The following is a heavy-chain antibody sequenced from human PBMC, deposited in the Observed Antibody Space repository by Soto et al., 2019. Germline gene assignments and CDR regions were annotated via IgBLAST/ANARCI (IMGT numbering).Heavy chain of an antibody. CDR3: ARLGCSGGSCIPPEYYFDY. CDR2: IYHSGST. J-gene: IGHJ4*02. D-gene: IGHD2-15*01. CDR1: GGSISSGGYS. V-gene: IGHV4-30-2*01. Sequence: PSETLSLTCAVSGGSISSGGYSWSWIRQPPGKGLEWIGYIYHSGSTYYNPSLKSRVTISVDTSKNQFSLKLSSVTAADTAVYYCARLGCSGGSCIPPEYYFDYWGQGTLVTVSS.